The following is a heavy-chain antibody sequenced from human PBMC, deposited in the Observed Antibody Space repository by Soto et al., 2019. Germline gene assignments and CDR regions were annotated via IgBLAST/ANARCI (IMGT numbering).Heavy chain of an antibody. D-gene: IGHD3-10*01. V-gene: IGHV4-59*01. Sequence: PSETLSLTCTVSGGSINSYYWSWSRQPPGKGMEWIGYVSHSGTTSYNPSLKSRLTISLNTSKNQFSLKLRSVTAADTAVYYCARGTSATQYYFYFYGMDVWGQGTTVTVSS. CDR1: GGSINSYY. CDR3: ARGTSATQYYFYFYGMDV. J-gene: IGHJ6*02. CDR2: VSHSGTT.